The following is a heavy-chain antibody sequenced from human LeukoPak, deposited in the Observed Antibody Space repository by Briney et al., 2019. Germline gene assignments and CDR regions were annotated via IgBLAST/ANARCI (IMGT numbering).Heavy chain of an antibody. V-gene: IGHV1-2*02. J-gene: IGHJ4*02. Sequence: ASVKVSCKASGYTFTCYYMHWVRQAPGQGLEWMGWINPNSGGTNYAQKFQGGVTMTRDTSISTAYMELSRLRSDDTAVYYCAREGRDGYNPLDYWGQGTLVTVSS. CDR3: AREGRDGYNPLDY. CDR2: INPNSGGT. D-gene: IGHD5-24*01. CDR1: GYTFTCYY.